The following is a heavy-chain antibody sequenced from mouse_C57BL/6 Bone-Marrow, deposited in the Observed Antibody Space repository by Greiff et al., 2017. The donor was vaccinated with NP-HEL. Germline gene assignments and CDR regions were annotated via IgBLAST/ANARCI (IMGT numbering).Heavy chain of an antibody. J-gene: IGHJ4*01. Sequence: EVQLQQSGAELVRPGASVKLSCTASGFNIKDDYMHWVKQRPEQGLEWIGWLDPENGDTEYASKFQGTAPITADTSSNTAYLQLSSLTSEDTAVYYFTTHYGTPYYYAMDYWGQGTSVTVSS. V-gene: IGHV14-4*01. D-gene: IGHD1-1*01. CDR1: GFNIKDDY. CDR3: TTHYGTPYYYAMDY. CDR2: LDPENGDT.